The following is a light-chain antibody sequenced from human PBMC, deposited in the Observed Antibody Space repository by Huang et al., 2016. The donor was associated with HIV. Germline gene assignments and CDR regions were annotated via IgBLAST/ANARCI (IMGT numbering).Light chain of an antibody. Sequence: DIQMTQSPSSLSASVGDRVTITCRASQVISGSLAWYQHKAGKAPKLLLYAASRLESGVPSRFSGSGSGTDYTLTISSLQPEDFATYYCQQYYDLLRTFGQGTKVEIK. V-gene: IGKV1-NL1*01. CDR2: AAS. J-gene: IGKJ1*01. CDR1: QVISGS. CDR3: QQYYDLLRT.